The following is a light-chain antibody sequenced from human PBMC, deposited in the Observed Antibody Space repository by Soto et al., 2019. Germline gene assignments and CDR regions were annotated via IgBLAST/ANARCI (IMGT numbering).Light chain of an antibody. CDR2: AAS. J-gene: IGKJ1*01. CDR3: QQSYSSSWT. V-gene: IGKV1-39*01. Sequence: DIQMTQSPSYLSASVGARVTITCRASQSISSYLNWYQQKPGKAPNLLIYAASSLQSGVPSRFSGSGSGTDFTLTISSLQPEDFATYYCQQSYSSSWTFGQGTTVEIK. CDR1: QSISSY.